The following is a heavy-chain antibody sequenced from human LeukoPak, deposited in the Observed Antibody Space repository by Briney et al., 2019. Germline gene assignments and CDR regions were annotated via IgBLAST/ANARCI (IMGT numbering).Heavy chain of an antibody. CDR1: AFTFRTYS. D-gene: IGHD3-10*01. CDR3: ARFYGSGTWNDAFDV. J-gene: IGHJ3*01. Sequence: KPGGSLRLSCVASAFTFRTYSMHWVREAPGKGLGWVSSISGSTSYIYYADSVRGRFTISRDNAKNSLYLQMNSLRPEDTAVYYCARFYGSGTWNDAFDVWGQGTVVTVSS. CDR2: ISGSTSYI. V-gene: IGHV3-21*01.